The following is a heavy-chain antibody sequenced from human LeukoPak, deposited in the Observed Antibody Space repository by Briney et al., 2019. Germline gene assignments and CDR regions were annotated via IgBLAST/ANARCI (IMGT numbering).Heavy chain of an antibody. Sequence: LSLTCAVYGGSFSDYYMSWIRQAPGKGLEWVSYISSSGSTIYYADSVKGRFTISRDSAKNSLYLQMNSLRAEDTAVYYCARDYYGDYAYYGMDVWGQGTTVTVSS. CDR2: ISSSGSTI. J-gene: IGHJ6*02. V-gene: IGHV3-11*01. CDR1: GGSFSDYY. CDR3: ARDYYGDYAYYGMDV. D-gene: IGHD4-17*01.